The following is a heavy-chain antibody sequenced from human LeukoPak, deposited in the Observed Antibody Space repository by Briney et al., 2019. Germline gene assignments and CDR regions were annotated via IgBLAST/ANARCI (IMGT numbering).Heavy chain of an antibody. CDR3: ARAGYDSSGYSTYYFDY. V-gene: IGHV4-31*03. Sequence: SETLSLTCTVSGGSISSGGYYWSWIRQHPGKGLEWIGYIYYSGNAYYNPSLKSRVTISVDTSKNQFSLKLSSVTAADTAVYYCARAGYDSSGYSTYYFDYWGQGTLVTVSS. J-gene: IGHJ4*02. CDR1: GGSISSGGYY. CDR2: IYYSGNA. D-gene: IGHD3-22*01.